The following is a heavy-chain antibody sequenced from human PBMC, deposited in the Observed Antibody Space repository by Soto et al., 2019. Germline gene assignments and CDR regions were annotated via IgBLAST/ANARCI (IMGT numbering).Heavy chain of an antibody. V-gene: IGHV1-3*01. CDR1: GYTFTSYA. Sequence: QVQLVQSGAEVKKPGASVKVSCKASGYTFTSYAMHWVRQAPGQRLEWMGGINAGNGNTKYSQKFQGRVTITRDPSASTAYMELSSLRSEDTAVYYCARDTAATPYYYYYMDVWGKGTTVTVSS. J-gene: IGHJ6*03. CDR2: INAGNGNT. CDR3: ARDTAATPYYYYYMDV. D-gene: IGHD2-15*01.